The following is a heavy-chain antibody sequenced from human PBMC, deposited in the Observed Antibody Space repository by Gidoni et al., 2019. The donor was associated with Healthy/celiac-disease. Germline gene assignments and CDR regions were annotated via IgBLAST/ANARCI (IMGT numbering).Heavy chain of an antibody. CDR1: GFTFSSFA. Sequence: EVQLLESGGGWVQPGGSLRLSCAASGFTFSSFAMSWVRQAPGKVVEWVSAISGSGGSTYYADSVKGRFTISRDNSKNTLYLQMNSLRAEDTAVYYCATVGATIRWYFDLWGRGTLVTVSS. D-gene: IGHD1-26*01. CDR3: ATVGATIRWYFDL. CDR2: ISGSGGST. V-gene: IGHV3-23*01. J-gene: IGHJ2*01.